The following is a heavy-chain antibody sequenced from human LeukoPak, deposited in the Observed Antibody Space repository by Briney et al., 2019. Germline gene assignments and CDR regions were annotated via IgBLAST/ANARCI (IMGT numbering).Heavy chain of an antibody. D-gene: IGHD3-9*01. CDR3: ATVYDVLTGYYTGLDY. V-gene: IGHV3-11*04. J-gene: IGHJ4*02. CDR1: GFTFSDYY. Sequence: TGGSLRLSCAASGFTFSDYYMSWTRQAPGKGLEWVSYISSSGSTIYYADSVKGRFTISRDNAKNSLYLQMNSLRAEDTAVYYCATVYDVLTGYYTGLDYWGQGTLVTVSS. CDR2: ISSSGSTI.